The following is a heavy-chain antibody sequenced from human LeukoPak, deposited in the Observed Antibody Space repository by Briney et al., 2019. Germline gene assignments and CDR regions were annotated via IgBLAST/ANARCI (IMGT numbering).Heavy chain of an antibody. Sequence: GASVKVSCKASGYTFTGYYMHWVRQAPGQGLEWMGWINPNSGGTNYAQRLQGRVTMTTDTSTSTAYMDLRSLRSDDTAMYYCARAATRAFDYWGQGTLVTVSS. V-gene: IGHV1-2*02. CDR1: GYTFTGYY. J-gene: IGHJ4*02. D-gene: IGHD5-12*01. CDR3: ARAATRAFDY. CDR2: INPNSGGT.